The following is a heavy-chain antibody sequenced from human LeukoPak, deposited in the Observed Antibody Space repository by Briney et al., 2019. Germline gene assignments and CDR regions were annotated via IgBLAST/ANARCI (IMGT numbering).Heavy chain of an antibody. V-gene: IGHV3-30-3*01. CDR3: ARDEAQWMGAFDI. CDR2: ISYDGSNK. CDR1: GFTFSSYA. J-gene: IGHJ3*02. Sequence: PGGSLRLSCAASGFTFSSYAMHWVRQAPGKGLEWVAVISYDGSNKYYADSVKGRFTISRDNSKNTLYLQMNSLRAEDTAVYYCARDEAQWMGAFDIWGQGTMVTVSS. D-gene: IGHD6-19*01.